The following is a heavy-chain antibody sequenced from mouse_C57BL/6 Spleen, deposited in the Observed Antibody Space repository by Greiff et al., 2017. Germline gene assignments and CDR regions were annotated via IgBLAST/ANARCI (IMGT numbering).Heavy chain of an antibody. CDR1: GFSITSGYV. D-gene: IGHD1-1*01. CDR3: ARAGDYDGSSTYYAMDY. V-gene: IGHV3-1*01. J-gene: IGHJ4*01. CDR2: ISYSGST. Sequence: EVQLQQSGPGMVKPSQSLSLTCTVTGFSITSGYVWHCLRHFPGNKLEWMGYISYSGSTNYNPSLKSRISITHDTSKNHVFLKLNSVTTEDTATYYCARAGDYDGSSTYYAMDYWGQGTSGTVSS.